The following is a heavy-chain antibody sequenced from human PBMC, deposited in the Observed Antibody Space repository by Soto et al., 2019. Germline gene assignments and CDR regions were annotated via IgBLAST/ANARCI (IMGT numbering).Heavy chain of an antibody. D-gene: IGHD3-16*01. CDR2: MYSGGDI. Sequence: VQLVESGGGSVQPGESLRLSCLVSGFTVNTNYMYWVLQAPGRGLEWVSAMYSGGDINYADSVRGRFTISRDTSENTLYLRMDNLRVEDTAVYFCVSRIPSWVFDYWGQGTLVTVSS. CDR3: VSRIPSWVFDY. CDR1: GFTVNTNY. J-gene: IGHJ4*01. V-gene: IGHV3-53*01.